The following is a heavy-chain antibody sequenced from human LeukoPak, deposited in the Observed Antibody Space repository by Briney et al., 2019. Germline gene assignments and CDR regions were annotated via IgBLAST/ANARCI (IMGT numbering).Heavy chain of an antibody. CDR2: INHSGST. D-gene: IGHD3-10*01. CDR3: ARDSGTTGEVKFDP. J-gene: IGHJ5*02. V-gene: IGHV4-34*01. Sequence: SETLSLTCAVYGGSFSGYYWSWIRQSPGKGLEWIGEINHSGSTNYNPSLKSRVTMSVDTSKNQFSLKLSSVTAADTAVYYCARDSGTTGEVKFDPWGQGTLVTVSS. CDR1: GGSFSGYY.